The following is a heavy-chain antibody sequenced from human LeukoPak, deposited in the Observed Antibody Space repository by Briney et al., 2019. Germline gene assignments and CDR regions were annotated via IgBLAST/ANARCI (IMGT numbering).Heavy chain of an antibody. CDR2: IYRSGST. D-gene: IGHD2-21*02. J-gene: IGHJ5*02. CDR3: ARAGVVVTAMRWFDP. CDR1: GGSFSGYS. Sequence: KPSETLSLTCAVYGGSFSGYSWSWIRQPPGKGLEWIGYIYRSGSTYYNPSLKSRVTISVDRSKNQFSLKLSSVTAADTAVYYCARAGVVVTAMRWFDPWGQGTLVTVSS. V-gene: IGHV4-30-2*01.